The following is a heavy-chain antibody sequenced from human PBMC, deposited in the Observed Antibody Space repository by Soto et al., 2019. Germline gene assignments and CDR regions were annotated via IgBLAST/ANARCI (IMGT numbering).Heavy chain of an antibody. CDR1: GFTFSDYY. V-gene: IGHV3-11*05. D-gene: IGHD4-17*01. CDR3: AREITDYGDYARALDY. J-gene: IGHJ4*02. Sequence: QVQLVESGGGLIKRGGSLRLSCAASGFTFSDYYMSWIRHAPGKGLEGVSYISSSSSYTNYADSVKGRFTISRDNAKNSLYLQMNSLRAEDTAVYYCAREITDYGDYARALDYWGQGTLVTVSS. CDR2: ISSSSSYT.